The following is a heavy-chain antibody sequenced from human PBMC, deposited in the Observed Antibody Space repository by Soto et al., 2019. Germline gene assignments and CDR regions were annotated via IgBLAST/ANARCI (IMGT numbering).Heavy chain of an antibody. D-gene: IGHD5-12*01. Sequence: SETLSLTCTVSGGSISSGGYYWSWIRQHPGKGLEWIGYIYYSGSTYYNPSLKSRVTISVDTSKNQFSLKLSSVTAADTAVYYCARVSGRGYNEQNWFDPWGQGTLLTVSS. CDR3: ARVSGRGYNEQNWFDP. CDR2: IYYSGST. V-gene: IGHV4-31*03. CDR1: GGSISSGGYY. J-gene: IGHJ5*02.